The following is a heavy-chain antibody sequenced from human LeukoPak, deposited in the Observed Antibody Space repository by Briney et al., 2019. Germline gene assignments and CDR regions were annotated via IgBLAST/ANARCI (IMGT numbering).Heavy chain of an antibody. V-gene: IGHV4-39*07. CDR2: IYYSGST. D-gene: IGHD3-3*01. J-gene: IGHJ4*02. CDR3: ARDLGERDL. Sequence: SETLSLTCTVSGGSISSSSYYWGWIRQPPGKGLEWIGSIYYSGSTYYNPSLKSRVTISVDTSKNQFSLKLSSVTAADTAVYYCARDLGERDLWGQGTLVTVSS. CDR1: GGSISSSSYY.